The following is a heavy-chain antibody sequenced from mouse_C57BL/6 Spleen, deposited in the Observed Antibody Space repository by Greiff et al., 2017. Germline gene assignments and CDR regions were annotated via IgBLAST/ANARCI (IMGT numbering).Heavy chain of an antibody. V-gene: IGHV1-62-2*01. Sequence: QVQLKESGAELVKPGASVKLSCKASGYTFTEYTIHWVKQRSGQGLEWIGWFYPGSGSIKYNEKFKDKATLTADKSSITVYMELSRLTSEDSAVYFCARHEENHYYGSSYWYFDVWGTGTTVTVSS. D-gene: IGHD1-1*01. CDR1: GYTFTEYT. CDR2: FYPGSGSI. J-gene: IGHJ1*03. CDR3: ARHEENHYYGSSYWYFDV.